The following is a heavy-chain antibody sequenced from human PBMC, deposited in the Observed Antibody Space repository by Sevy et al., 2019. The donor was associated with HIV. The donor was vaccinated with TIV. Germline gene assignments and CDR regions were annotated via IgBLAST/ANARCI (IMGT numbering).Heavy chain of an antibody. CDR3: TTMEYYHNVIGYSSGDY. CDR2: FDPEDGET. D-gene: IGHD3-22*01. CDR1: GYTLTELS. J-gene: IGHJ4*02. V-gene: IGHV1-24*01. Sequence: ASVKVSCRLSGYTLTELSMHWVRHTPGKGLEWLGGFDPEDGETTDAQKFRGRVTMTEDTSTDTAYMELSSLSSEDTAVYYGTTMEYYHNVIGYSSGDYWGQGTLVTVSS.